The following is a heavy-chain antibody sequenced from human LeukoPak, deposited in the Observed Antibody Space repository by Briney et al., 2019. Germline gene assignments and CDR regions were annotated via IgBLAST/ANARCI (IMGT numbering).Heavy chain of an antibody. J-gene: IGHJ6*03. Sequence: SEPLSLPCTVSGGPISSYYWRCIRQPPGKGLEGLGYVYYSGSTNYNPSLKSRVTISVDTSKNQFSLNLSSVTAADTAVYYCARVPTVTYYYYYMDVWGKGNTVTVSS. D-gene: IGHD4-11*01. V-gene: IGHV4-59*01. CDR2: VYYSGST. CDR1: GGPISSYY. CDR3: ARVPTVTYYYYYMDV.